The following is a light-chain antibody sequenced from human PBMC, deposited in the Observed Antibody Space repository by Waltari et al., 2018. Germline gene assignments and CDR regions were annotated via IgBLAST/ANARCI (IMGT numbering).Light chain of an antibody. CDR2: QGR. Sequence: QSALTQPASVSGSPGQSITISCTGTSSDVGRYNLVSWDQQHPGKAPQLMIYQGRKRPSGVSNRFSGSKSGNTASLTISGLQAEDEADYYCCSYAGSSTEVCGGGTKLTVL. J-gene: IGLJ2*01. CDR3: CSYAGSSTEV. V-gene: IGLV2-23*01. CDR1: SSDVGRYNL.